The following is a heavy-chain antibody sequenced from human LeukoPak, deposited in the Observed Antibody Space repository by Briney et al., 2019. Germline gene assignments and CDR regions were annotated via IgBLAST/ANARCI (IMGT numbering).Heavy chain of an antibody. CDR3: AKDPMVRGATYDY. D-gene: IGHD3-10*01. V-gene: IGHV3-23*01. CDR1: GFTFRTYA. CDR2: IGPSGRGT. Sequence: GGSLRLSCAASGFTFRTYAMTWVRQAPGKGLEWVSAIGPSGRGTYYADSVRGRFTISRDNSKNTLYLQINSLRAEDTAIYYCAKDPMVRGATYDYWGQGTLVTVSS. J-gene: IGHJ4*02.